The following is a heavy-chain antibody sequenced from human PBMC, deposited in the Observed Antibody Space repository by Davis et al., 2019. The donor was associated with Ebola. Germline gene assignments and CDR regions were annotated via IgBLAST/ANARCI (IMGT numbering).Heavy chain of an antibody. J-gene: IGHJ6*02. CDR2: IYYSGST. CDR3: ARAAAGTYYYYGMDV. Sequence: SETLSLTCTVSGGSISSSSYYWGWIRQPPGKGLAWIGSIYYSGSTNYNPSLKSRVTISVDTSKNQFSLKLSSVTAADTAVYYCARAAAGTYYYYGMDVWGQGTTVTVSS. D-gene: IGHD6-13*01. CDR1: GGSISSSSYY. V-gene: IGHV4-39*07.